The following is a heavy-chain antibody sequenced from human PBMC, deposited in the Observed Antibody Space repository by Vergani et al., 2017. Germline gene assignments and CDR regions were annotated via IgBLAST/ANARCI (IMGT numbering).Heavy chain of an antibody. Sequence: EVQLVQSGAEVKKPGESLKISCQISGYSFTNYWIGWVRQMPGKGLEWMGIIHPADSDTRYSPSFQRQVTISVDKSISTAYLQRSGLRASDSAMYYCARLYGRDSSGSKYFDYWGQGTLVTVSS. CDR2: IHPADSDT. J-gene: IGHJ4*02. V-gene: IGHV5-51*01. CDR3: ARLYGRDSSGSKYFDY. CDR1: GYSFTNYW. D-gene: IGHD3-22*01.